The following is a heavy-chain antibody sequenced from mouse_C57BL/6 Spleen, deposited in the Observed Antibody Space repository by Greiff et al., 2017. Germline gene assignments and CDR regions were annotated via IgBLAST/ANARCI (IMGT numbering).Heavy chain of an antibody. CDR1: GYTFTDYE. D-gene: IGHD1-1*01. CDR2: IDPETGGT. Sequence: QVQLKESGAELVRPGASVTLSCKASGYTFTDYEMHWVKQTPVHGLEWIGAIDPETGGTAYNQKFKSKATLTVDKSSSTAYMQLSSLTSEDSAVYYCARSYITTDAMDYWGQGTSVTVSS. V-gene: IGHV1-15*01. J-gene: IGHJ4*01. CDR3: ARSYITTDAMDY.